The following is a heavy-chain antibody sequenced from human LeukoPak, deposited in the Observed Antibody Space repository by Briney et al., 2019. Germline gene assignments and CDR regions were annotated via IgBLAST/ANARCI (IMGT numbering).Heavy chain of an antibody. D-gene: IGHD1-26*01. CDR2: ISPNSGGT. J-gene: IGHJ4*02. CDR3: ARGGGRYSVDY. Sequence: ASVKVSCKASGYTFTDYCLHCVRQAPGQGLEWMGWISPNSGGTKSVQKFQGRVTMTRDTSITTVYMELSGLSFDDTAVYYCARGGGRYSVDYWGQGTLVIVSS. CDR1: GYTFTDYC. V-gene: IGHV1-2*02.